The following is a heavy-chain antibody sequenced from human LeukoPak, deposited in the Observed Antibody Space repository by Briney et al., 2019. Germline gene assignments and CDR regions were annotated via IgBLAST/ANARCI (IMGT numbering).Heavy chain of an antibody. CDR3: AKXQIVLVPAAIVD. V-gene: IGHV3-30*02. CDR1: GFTFSSYG. CDR2: IRYDGTNK. D-gene: IGHD2-2*02. J-gene: IGHJ4*02. Sequence: PPGGSLRLSCAASGFTFSSYGMHWVRQAPGKGLEWVAFIRYDGTNKYYADSVRGRFTISRDNSKNTLCLQMNSLRTEDTAVYYXAKXQIVLVPAAIVDWGQGTLVTVXS.